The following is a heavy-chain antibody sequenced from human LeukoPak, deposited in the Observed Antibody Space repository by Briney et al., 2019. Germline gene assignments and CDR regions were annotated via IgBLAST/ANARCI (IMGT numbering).Heavy chain of an antibody. CDR1: GYSFTNYW. CDR3: ATGRYCSGTTCYSSLDF. J-gene: IGHJ4*02. Sequence: GESLKISCKGSGYSFTNYWIAWVRQMPGKGLEWMGIIHPGDSNTRYSPSFQGQVTISVDKSITTAYLQWSSLKASGTAVYCCATGRYCSGTTCYSSLDFWGQGTLVTVSS. V-gene: IGHV5-51*01. CDR2: IHPGDSNT. D-gene: IGHD2-15*01.